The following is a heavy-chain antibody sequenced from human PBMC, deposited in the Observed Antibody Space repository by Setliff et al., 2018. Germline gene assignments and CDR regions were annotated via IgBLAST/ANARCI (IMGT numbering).Heavy chain of an antibody. CDR3: ATEKFPGDWGDY. V-gene: IGHV1-18*01. J-gene: IGHJ4*02. Sequence: GASVKVSCKASGYTFTSYGISWVRQAPGQGLEWMGWISVYNDHTNYAQKFQGRVTMTTDTSTRTAYMELRSLRSDDTAVYYCATEKFPGDWGDYWGQGTLVTVSS. D-gene: IGHD2-21*01. CDR2: ISVYNDHT. CDR1: GYTFTSYG.